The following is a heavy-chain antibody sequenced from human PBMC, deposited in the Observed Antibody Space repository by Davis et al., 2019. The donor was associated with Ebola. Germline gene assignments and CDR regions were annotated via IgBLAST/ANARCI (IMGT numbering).Heavy chain of an antibody. J-gene: IGHJ6*04. V-gene: IGHV3-7*01. CDR3: AKAKWEVEYHYSGMDV. CDR1: GFTFSSYW. Sequence: GGSLRLSCAASGFTFSSYWMSWVRQAPGKGLEWVANIRQDGSEKYYVDSVKGRFTISRDNAKNSLYLQMNSLRAEDTAVYLCAKAKWEVEYHYSGMDVWGKGTTVTVSS. D-gene: IGHD1-26*01. CDR2: IRQDGSEK.